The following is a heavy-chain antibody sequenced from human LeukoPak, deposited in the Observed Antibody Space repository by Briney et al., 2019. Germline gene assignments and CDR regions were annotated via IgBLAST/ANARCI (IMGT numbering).Heavy chain of an antibody. D-gene: IGHD3-10*01. CDR2: INPSGGST. CDR3: ARDFENYGSGSYYPFDY. J-gene: IGHJ4*02. Sequence: GASVKVSCKASGYTFTSYYMHWVRQAPGQGLEWMGIINPSGGSTSYAQKFQGRVTMTRDTSTSTVYMELSSLRSEDTAVYYCARDFENYGSGSYYPFDYWGQGTLVTVSS. CDR1: GYTFTSYY. V-gene: IGHV1-46*01.